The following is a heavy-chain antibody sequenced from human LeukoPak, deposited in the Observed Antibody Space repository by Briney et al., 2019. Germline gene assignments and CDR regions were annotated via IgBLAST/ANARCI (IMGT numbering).Heavy chain of an antibody. Sequence: ASVKVSCKASGYTFTSYGISWVRQAPGQGLEWMGWISAYNGNTNYAQKLQGGVTMTTDTSTSTAYMELRSLRSDDTAVYYCARVGYYDSSGYYVGAFDIWGQGTMVTVSS. J-gene: IGHJ3*02. V-gene: IGHV1-18*01. CDR1: GYTFTSYG. CDR2: ISAYNGNT. D-gene: IGHD3-22*01. CDR3: ARVGYYDSSGYYVGAFDI.